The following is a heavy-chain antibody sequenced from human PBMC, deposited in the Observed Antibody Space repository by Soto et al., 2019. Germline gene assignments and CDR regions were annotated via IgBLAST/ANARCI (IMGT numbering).Heavy chain of an antibody. V-gene: IGHV1-69*12. CDR3: ARDLGVRSYFDY. J-gene: IGHJ4*02. CDR2: IIPIFGTA. Sequence: QVQLVQSGAEVKKPGSSVKVSCKASGGTFSGFALSWVRQAPGQGLEWMGGIIPIFGTANYAQKFQDRVTIIADESTSTAYMELSSLRSEDTAVYYCARDLGVRSYFDYWGQGTLVTVSS. D-gene: IGHD3-16*01. CDR1: GGTFSGFA.